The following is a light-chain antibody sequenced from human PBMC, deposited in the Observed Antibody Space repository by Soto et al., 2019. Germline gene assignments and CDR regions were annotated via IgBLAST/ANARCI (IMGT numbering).Light chain of an antibody. CDR2: DAS. CDR1: QSVSSY. CDR3: QQRSNWPRLT. Sequence: EIVLTQSPATLSLSPGERATLSCRASQSVSSYLAWYQQKPGQAPRLLIYDASNSATGIPARFSGSGSGTDFTLPISSLEPEDFAVYYCQQRSNWPRLTFGGWTKVEIK. V-gene: IGKV3-11*01. J-gene: IGKJ4*01.